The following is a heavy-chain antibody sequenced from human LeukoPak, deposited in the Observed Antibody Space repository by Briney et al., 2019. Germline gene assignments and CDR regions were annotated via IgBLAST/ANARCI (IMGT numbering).Heavy chain of an antibody. CDR2: IYYSGST. J-gene: IGHJ4*02. CDR1: GGSISSYY. D-gene: IGHD6-13*01. Sequence: SETLSLTCTVSGGSISSYYWSWIRQPPGKGLEWIGYIYYSGSTNNNPSLKSRVTISVDTSKNQFSLNLTSVTAADTAVYYCARVAGYSSSWYYFDYWGQGTLVTVSS. V-gene: IGHV4-59*01. CDR3: ARVAGYSSSWYYFDY.